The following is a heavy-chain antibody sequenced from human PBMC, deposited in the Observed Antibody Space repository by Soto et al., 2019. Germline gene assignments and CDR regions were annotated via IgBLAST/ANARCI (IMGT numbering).Heavy chain of an antibody. CDR3: VRAGTGYQLDY. J-gene: IGHJ4*02. Sequence: EVQLVESGGGLVQPGGSLRLSCAASGFIFSDHYMDWVRQASGKGLEWVGRIRNKVNSYTAEYAASVKGRFTISRDDSKNSLYLQMNSPKIEDTALYYCVRAGTGYQLDYWGQGTLVTVSS. CDR2: IRNKVNSYTA. CDR1: GFIFSDHY. D-gene: IGHD3-9*01. V-gene: IGHV3-72*01.